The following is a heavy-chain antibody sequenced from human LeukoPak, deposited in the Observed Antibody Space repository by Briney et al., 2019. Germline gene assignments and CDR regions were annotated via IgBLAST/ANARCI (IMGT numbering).Heavy chain of an antibody. D-gene: IGHD3-10*01. CDR3: ARGGTMVRGVISLLDV. CDR1: GFTFSSYD. CDR2: IGAAGDT. V-gene: IGHV3-13*01. J-gene: IGHJ6*04. Sequence: GGSLRLSCAASGFTFSSYDMHWVRQASGKGLEWVSAIGAAGDTYYPGSVKGRFTISRENAKNSLYLQMNSLRAGDTAVYYCARGGTMVRGVISLLDVWGKGTTVTISS.